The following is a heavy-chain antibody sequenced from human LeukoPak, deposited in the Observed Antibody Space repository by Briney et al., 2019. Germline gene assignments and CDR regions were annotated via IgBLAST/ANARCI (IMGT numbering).Heavy chain of an antibody. D-gene: IGHD3-3*01. CDR2: ISAYNGNT. V-gene: IGHV1-18*01. Sequence: ASVKVSCKASGYTFTSYGISWVRQAPGQGLGWMGWISAYNGNTNYAQKLQGRVTMTTDTSTSTAYMELRSLRSDDTAVHYCAREERRGIFGVVTYGMDVWGQGTTVTVSS. J-gene: IGHJ6*02. CDR1: GYTFTSYG. CDR3: AREERRGIFGVVTYGMDV.